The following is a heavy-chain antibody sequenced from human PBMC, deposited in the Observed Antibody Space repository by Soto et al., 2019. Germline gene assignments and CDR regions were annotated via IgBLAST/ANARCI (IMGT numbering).Heavy chain of an antibody. CDR2: IKQDGSEK. V-gene: IGHV3-7*01. J-gene: IGHJ4*02. Sequence: GGSLIISCASSGFTFSSFWMSWVRQAPGKGLEWVANIKQDGSEKYYVDSVKGRFIISRDNAQNSLFLQMNTLRPEDTAMYYCARVAYWGPGTQVTVSS. CDR1: GFTFSSFW. CDR3: ARVAY.